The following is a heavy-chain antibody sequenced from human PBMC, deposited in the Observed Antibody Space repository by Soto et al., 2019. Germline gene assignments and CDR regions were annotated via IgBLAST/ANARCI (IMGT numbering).Heavy chain of an antibody. V-gene: IGHV4-34*01. Sequence: SETLSLTCAVHGGSFTGYYWSWIRQPPGKGLEWIGEISHSGSTNYNPSLKRRVTISLDTSKNQLSLNLTSVTAADTAFYYCTRIPMMYNCAETYGYFDSWGQGTLVTVSS. J-gene: IGHJ4*02. CDR1: GGSFTGYY. CDR3: TRIPMMYNCAETYGYFDS. CDR2: ISHSGST. D-gene: IGHD3-22*01.